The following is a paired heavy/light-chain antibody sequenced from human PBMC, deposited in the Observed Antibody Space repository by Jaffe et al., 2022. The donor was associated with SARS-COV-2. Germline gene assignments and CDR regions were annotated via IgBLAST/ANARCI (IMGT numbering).Heavy chain of an antibody. D-gene: IGHD6-13*01. CDR1: GGSISSSSYY. J-gene: IGHJ2*01. V-gene: IGHV4-39*01. CDR2: IYYSGST. CDR3: ASPQGDSSSWYGGGYFDL. Sequence: QLQLQESGPGLVKPSETLSLTCTVSGGSISSSSYYWGWIRQPPGKGLEWIGSIYYSGSTYYNPSLKSRVTISVDTSKNQFSLKLSSVTAADTAVYYCASPQGDSSSWYGGGYFDLWGRGTLVTVSS.
Light chain of an antibody. Sequence: DIQMTQSPSSLSASVGDRVTITCRASQGISNYLAWYQQKPGKVPKLLIYAASTLQSGVPSRFSGSGSGTDFTLTISSLQPEDVATYYCQKYNSAPQAFGQGTRLEIK. CDR3: QKYNSAPQA. J-gene: IGKJ5*01. V-gene: IGKV1-27*01. CDR2: AAS. CDR1: QGISNY.